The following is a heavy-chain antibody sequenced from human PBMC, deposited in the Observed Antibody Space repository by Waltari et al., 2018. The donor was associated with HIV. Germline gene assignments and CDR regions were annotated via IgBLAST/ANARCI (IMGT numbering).Heavy chain of an antibody. D-gene: IGHD6-19*01. Sequence: VPMLESGGDLVQPGGSLRLFCAVSGLNFANSGLGWGRQAPGKGREWMSAITKSGGRTNDADSGKGRFIISRDNSKKTVTLQLKNLRLGDTAMYYCATCNIGSGWYLKSPIRIWGQGTLVTVS. CDR2: ITKSGGRT. CDR1: GLNFANSG. CDR3: ATCNIGSGWYLKSPIRI. J-gene: IGHJ4*02. V-gene: IGHV3-23*01.